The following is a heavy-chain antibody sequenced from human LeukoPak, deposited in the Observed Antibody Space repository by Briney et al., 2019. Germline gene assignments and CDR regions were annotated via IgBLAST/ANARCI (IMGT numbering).Heavy chain of an antibody. CDR1: GGSISSFY. J-gene: IGHJ4*02. CDR2: AYYSGST. Sequence: SETLSLTCTVSGGSISSFYWSWLRQPPGKGLEWIGYAYYSGSTTYNPSLKSRVTISVDTSKNQFSLRLSSVTAADTAVYYCARWSGSFEYYFDSWGQGTLVTVSS. D-gene: IGHD1-26*01. V-gene: IGHV4-59*08. CDR3: ARWSGSFEYYFDS.